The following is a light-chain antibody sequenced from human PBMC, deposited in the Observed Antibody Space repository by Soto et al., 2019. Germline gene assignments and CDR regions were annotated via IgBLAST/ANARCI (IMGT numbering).Light chain of an antibody. CDR2: GAS. J-gene: IGKJ4*01. CDR3: QQYGSSPS. V-gene: IGKV3-20*01. CDR1: QSVSSD. Sequence: EIVMTQSPDTLSVSPGERVTLSCRASQSVSSDLAWYQQKPGQAPRLLIYGASTRATDVAARFSGSGSGTDFTLTISRLEPEDFAVYYCQQYGSSPSFGGGTKVEIK.